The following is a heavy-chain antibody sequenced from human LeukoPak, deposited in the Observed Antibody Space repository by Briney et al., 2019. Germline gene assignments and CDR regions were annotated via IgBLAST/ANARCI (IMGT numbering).Heavy chain of an antibody. V-gene: IGHV4-4*07. CDR2: IYTSGST. Sequence: SETLSLTCTVSGGSISSYYWSWIRQPAGKGLEWIGRIYTSGSTNYNPSLKSRVTMSVDTSKNQFSLKLSSVTAADTAVYYCARDLLVVPAAIQFYEARLVAFDIWGQGTMVTVSS. J-gene: IGHJ3*02. D-gene: IGHD2-2*02. CDR3: ARDLLVVPAAIQFYEARLVAFDI. CDR1: GGSISSYY.